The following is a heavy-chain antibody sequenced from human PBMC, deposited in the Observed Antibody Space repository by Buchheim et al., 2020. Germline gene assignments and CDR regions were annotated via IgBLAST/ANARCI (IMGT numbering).Heavy chain of an antibody. J-gene: IGHJ5*02. CDR1: GFIFSSYW. V-gene: IGHV3-7*01. Sequence: EVQLVESGGGLVQPGGSLRLSCAASGFIFSSYWMIWVRQAPGKGLEWVANITQDGSEKYYVDSVKGRFTISRDNAKNSLYLQMNSLRAEDTAVYYCAREDLMGNWFDTWGQGTL. D-gene: IGHD3-3*01. CDR3: AREDLMGNWFDT. CDR2: ITQDGSEK.